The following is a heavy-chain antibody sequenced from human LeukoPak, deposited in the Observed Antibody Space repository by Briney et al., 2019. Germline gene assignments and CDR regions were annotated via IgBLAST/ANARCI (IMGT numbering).Heavy chain of an antibody. Sequence: VASVKVSCKASGYSFSGNYIHWVRQAPAQGLEWMGWINPKTGSTNYAEKFQGRVTMTRDTSMSTCYMELSRLRSDDVDVYYCARSSGGSGRWGDNWFGPWGQGTLVIVSS. D-gene: IGHD3-10*01. CDR2: INPKTGST. CDR3: ARSSGGSGRWGDNWFGP. V-gene: IGHV1-2*02. CDR1: GYSFSGNY. J-gene: IGHJ5*02.